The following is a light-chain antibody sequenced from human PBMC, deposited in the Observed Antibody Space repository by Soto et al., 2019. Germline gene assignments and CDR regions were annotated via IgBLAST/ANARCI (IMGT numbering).Light chain of an antibody. CDR2: GAS. CDR1: QSVSSS. J-gene: IGKJ1*01. Sequence: TQSPATLSVSPGERATLSCRASQSVSSSRLAWYQQKPGQAPRLLIYGASTRATGIPARFSGSGSGTEFTLTISSLQSEDFAVYYCQQYNNWPPWTFGQGTKVDIK. V-gene: IGKV3-15*01. CDR3: QQYNNWPPWT.